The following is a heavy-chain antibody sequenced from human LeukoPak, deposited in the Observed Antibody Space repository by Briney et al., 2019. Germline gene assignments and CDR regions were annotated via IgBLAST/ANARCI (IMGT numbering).Heavy chain of an antibody. D-gene: IGHD6-19*01. V-gene: IGHV3-23*01. J-gene: IGHJ4*02. Sequence: GGSLRLSCAGSGFTFSSYWMHWVRPAPGKGLEWVSAISGSGGSTYYADSVKGRFTISKDNSKNTLYLQMNSLRAEDTAVYYCARRSGIAVAGAFDYWGQGTLVTVSS. CDR1: GFTFSSYW. CDR3: ARRSGIAVAGAFDY. CDR2: ISGSGGST.